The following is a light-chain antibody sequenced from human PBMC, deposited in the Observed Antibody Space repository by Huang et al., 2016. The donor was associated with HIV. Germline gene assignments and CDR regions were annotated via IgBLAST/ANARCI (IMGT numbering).Light chain of an antibody. Sequence: DIQVTQSPSSLSASVGDRVTITCRASQNIRKFLKWYQQKPNEAPKVIISAASTLQSGVPSRFSGSGSGTDFTLSISSLRPEDLATYYCQVSYRTPWTFGQGTKVEI. CDR2: AAS. CDR3: QVSYRTPWT. CDR1: QNIRKF. J-gene: IGKJ1*01. V-gene: IGKV1-39*01.